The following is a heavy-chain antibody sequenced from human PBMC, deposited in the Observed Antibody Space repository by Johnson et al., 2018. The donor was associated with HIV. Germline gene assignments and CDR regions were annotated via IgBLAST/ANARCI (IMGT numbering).Heavy chain of an antibody. V-gene: IGHV3-30*02. CDR3: AKMSRGRQDAFDV. CDR2: IRYDGSNK. J-gene: IGHJ3*01. Sequence: QVQLVESGGGVVQPGGSLRLSCAASGFTFSSYGMHWVRQAPCKGLEWVAFIRYDGSNKYYGDSVKGRFTISRDNSKNTLYVQMNSLRVEDTAVYYCAKMSRGRQDAFDVWGQGTMVTVSS. CDR1: GFTFSSYG. D-gene: IGHD3-16*01.